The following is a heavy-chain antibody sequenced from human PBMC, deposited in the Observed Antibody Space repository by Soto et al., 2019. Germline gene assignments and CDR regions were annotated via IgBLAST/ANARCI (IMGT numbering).Heavy chain of an antibody. CDR3: ARDTDGLHY. CDR2: ISTDGSIT. J-gene: IGHJ4*02. V-gene: IGHV3-74*01. Sequence: GGSLRISCAAPGLIFSNYRMHLVRQAPGKGLVWVSCISTDGSITNYADSVKGRFTVSRDNAKNTLYLQMNSLRAEDTALYYCARDTDGLHYWGQGTMVTVSS. CDR1: GLIFSNYR.